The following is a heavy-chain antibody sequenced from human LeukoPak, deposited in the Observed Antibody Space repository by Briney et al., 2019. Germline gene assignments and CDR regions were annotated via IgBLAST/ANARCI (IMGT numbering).Heavy chain of an antibody. V-gene: IGHV1-46*01. CDR2: INPSGGST. Sequence: ASVKVSCKASGYTFTSYYMHWVRQAPGQGLEWMGIINPSGGSTSYAQKFQGRVTITADESTSTAYMELSSLRSEDTAVYYCAEKFWSGAQEYYYGMDVWGQGTTVTVSS. CDR1: GYTFTSYY. CDR3: AEKFWSGAQEYYYGMDV. D-gene: IGHD3-3*01. J-gene: IGHJ6*02.